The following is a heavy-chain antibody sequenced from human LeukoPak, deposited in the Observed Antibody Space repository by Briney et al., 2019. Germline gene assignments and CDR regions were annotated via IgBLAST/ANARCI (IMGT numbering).Heavy chain of an antibody. CDR1: GFTFSSYW. D-gene: IGHD3-16*01. Sequence: GGSLRLSCAASGFTFSSYWMNWARQAPGKGLEWVASINHNGNVNYYVDSVKGRFTISRDNAKNSLYLQMSNLRAEDPAVYFCARGGGLDVWGQGATVTVSS. J-gene: IGHJ6*02. CDR3: ARGGGLDV. V-gene: IGHV3-7*03. CDR2: INHNGNVN.